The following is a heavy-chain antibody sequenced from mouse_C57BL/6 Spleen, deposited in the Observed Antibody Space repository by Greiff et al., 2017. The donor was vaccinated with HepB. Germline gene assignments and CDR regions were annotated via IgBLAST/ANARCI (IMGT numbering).Heavy chain of an antibody. V-gene: IGHV2-2*01. D-gene: IGHD2-5*01. CDR2: IWSGGST. CDR3: ASHYSNYPAWFAY. Sequence: QVQLKESGPGLVQPSQSLSITCTVSGFSLTSYGVHWVRQSPGKGLEWLGVIWSGGSTDYNAAFISRLSISKDNSKSQVFFKMNSLQADDTAIYYCASHYSNYPAWFAYWGQGTLVTVSA. J-gene: IGHJ3*01. CDR1: GFSLTSYG.